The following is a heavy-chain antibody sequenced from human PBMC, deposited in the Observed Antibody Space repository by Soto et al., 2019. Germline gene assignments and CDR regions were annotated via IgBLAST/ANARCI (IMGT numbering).Heavy chain of an antibody. V-gene: IGHV1-69*06. CDR3: ARELTDTAMAQRVDYYYYYGMDV. Sequence: SVKVSCKASGGTFSSYAISWVRQAPGQGLEWMGGIIPIFGTANYAQKFQGRVTITADKSTSTAYMELSSLRSEDTAVYYCARELTDTAMAQRVDYYYYYGMDVWGRGTTVTVSS. CDR1: GGTFSSYA. D-gene: IGHD5-18*01. J-gene: IGHJ6*02. CDR2: IIPIFGTA.